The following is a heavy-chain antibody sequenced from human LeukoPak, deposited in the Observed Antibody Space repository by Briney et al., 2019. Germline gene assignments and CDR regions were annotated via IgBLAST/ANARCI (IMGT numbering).Heavy chain of an antibody. D-gene: IGHD3-3*01. CDR2: INPNSGGT. CDR3: ARDPPPVLGWLHPPPDY. CDR1: GYTFTGYY. J-gene: IGHJ4*02. Sequence: GASVKVSCKASGYTFTGYYMHWVRQAPGQGLEWMGWINPNSGGTNYAQKFQGRVTMTRDTSISTAYMELSRLRSDDTAVYYCARDPPPVLGWLHPPPDYWGQGTLVTVSS. V-gene: IGHV1-2*02.